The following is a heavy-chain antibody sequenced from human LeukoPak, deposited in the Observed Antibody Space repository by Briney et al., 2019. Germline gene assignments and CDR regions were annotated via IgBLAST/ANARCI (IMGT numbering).Heavy chain of an antibody. Sequence: ASVKVSCKASGYTFTSYYMHWVRQAPGQGLEWMGIINSSGGSTSYAQKFQGRVTMTRDMSTSTVYMELSSLRSEDTAVYYCARPVEYSSSSGYFDYWGQGTLVTVSS. CDR3: ARPVEYSSSSGYFDY. CDR2: INSSGGST. D-gene: IGHD6-6*01. J-gene: IGHJ4*02. V-gene: IGHV1-46*01. CDR1: GYTFTSYY.